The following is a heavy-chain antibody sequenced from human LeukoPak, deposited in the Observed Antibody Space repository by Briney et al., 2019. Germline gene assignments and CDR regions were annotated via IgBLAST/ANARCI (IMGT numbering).Heavy chain of an antibody. D-gene: IGHD6-13*01. CDR2: IHSDGSGT. CDR3: ARGRSSSSWSDY. Sequence: GRSLRLACAASGFIFSSYWMHWVRQAPGKGLGWVSRIHSDGSGTTYADSVKGRFTISRDNAKNTLYLQMTGLRDEDAAVYYCARGRSSSSWSDYWGQGTLVTVSS. CDR1: GFIFSSYW. V-gene: IGHV3-74*01. J-gene: IGHJ4*02.